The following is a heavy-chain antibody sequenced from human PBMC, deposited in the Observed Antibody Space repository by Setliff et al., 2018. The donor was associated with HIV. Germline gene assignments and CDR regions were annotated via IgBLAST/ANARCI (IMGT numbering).Heavy chain of an antibody. Sequence: GGSLRLSCAASGFSVSANYMTWVRQAPGEGLEWVSVTYYVGTTNYADSVKGRFTVSRDTSKNTLYLQMGSLRAEDMAVYYCPRVVNPDSSNYYYYYMDVWGKGTTVTVSS. J-gene: IGHJ6*03. CDR1: GFSVSANY. CDR2: TYYVGTT. D-gene: IGHD4-4*01. V-gene: IGHV3-66*02. CDR3: PRVVNPDSSNYYYYYMDV.